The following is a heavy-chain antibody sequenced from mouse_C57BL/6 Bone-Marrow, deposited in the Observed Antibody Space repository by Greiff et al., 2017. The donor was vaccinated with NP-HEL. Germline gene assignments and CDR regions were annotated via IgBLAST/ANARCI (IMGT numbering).Heavy chain of an antibody. CDR2: INPNNGGT. J-gene: IGHJ2*01. CDR3: ARGRWLLPFFDY. V-gene: IGHV1-26*01. D-gene: IGHD2-3*01. Sequence: EVQLQQSGPELVKPGASVKISCKASGYTFTDYYMNWVKQSHGKSLEWIGDINPNNGGTSYNQKFKGKATLTVDKSSSTAYMERRSLTSEDSAVYYCARGRWLLPFFDYWGQGTTLTVSS. CDR1: GYTFTDYY.